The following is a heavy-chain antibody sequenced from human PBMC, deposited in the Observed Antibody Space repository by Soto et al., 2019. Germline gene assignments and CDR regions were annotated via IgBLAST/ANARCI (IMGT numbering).Heavy chain of an antibody. CDR2: ISYDGSNK. D-gene: IGHD5-18*01. V-gene: IGHV3-30-3*01. CDR1: GFTFSSYA. Sequence: QVQLVESGGGVVQPGRSLRLSCAASGFTFSSYAMHRVRQAPGKGLEWVAVISYDGSNKYYADSVKGRFTISRDNSKNTLYLQMNSLRAEDTAVYYCARGQAGKRAMAYYWGQGTLVTVSS. CDR3: ARGQAGKRAMAYY. J-gene: IGHJ4*02.